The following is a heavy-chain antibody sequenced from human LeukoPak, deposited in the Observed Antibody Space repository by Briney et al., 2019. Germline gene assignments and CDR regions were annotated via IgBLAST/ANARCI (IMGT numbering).Heavy chain of an antibody. CDR3: AGGYGSSWLDY. V-gene: IGHV4-4*09. CDR1: GGSISSNY. CDR2: IYARGST. D-gene: IGHD6-13*01. J-gene: IGHJ4*02. Sequence: SETLSLSCAVSGGSISSNYRSWVRQPPGKGPEWIGNIYARGSTNYNPSLKSRLTISVDTSKNHLSLKLRSVTAADTAVYHCAGGYGSSWLDYWGQGTLVTVSA.